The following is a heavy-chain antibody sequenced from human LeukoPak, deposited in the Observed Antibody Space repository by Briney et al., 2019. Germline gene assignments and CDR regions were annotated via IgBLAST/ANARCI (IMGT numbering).Heavy chain of an antibody. V-gene: IGHV3-23*01. J-gene: IGHJ4*02. Sequence: GGSLRLSCVGSGFTFRSHAMSWVRQEPEKGREFVSGIYENGGTTYYADSVKGRFSISRDNSKNTLYLQMDSLRGEDTAVYYCAKDFRIGYSAHFDYWGQGALVTVSS. CDR3: AKDFRIGYSAHFDY. CDR1: GFTFRSHA. CDR2: IYENGGTT. D-gene: IGHD2-21*01.